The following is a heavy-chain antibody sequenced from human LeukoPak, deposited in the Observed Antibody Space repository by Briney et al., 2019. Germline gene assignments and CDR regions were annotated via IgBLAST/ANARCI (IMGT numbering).Heavy chain of an antibody. D-gene: IGHD7-27*01. Sequence: PGRSLRLSCAASGFTFSSYGMHWVRQAPGKGLEWVSYISSSSSYTNYADSVKGRFTISRDNAKNSLYLQMNSLRAEDTAVYYCARGDLGIDYWGQGTLVTVSS. CDR3: ARGDLGIDY. CDR1: GFTFSSYG. CDR2: ISSSSSYT. J-gene: IGHJ4*02. V-gene: IGHV3-21*05.